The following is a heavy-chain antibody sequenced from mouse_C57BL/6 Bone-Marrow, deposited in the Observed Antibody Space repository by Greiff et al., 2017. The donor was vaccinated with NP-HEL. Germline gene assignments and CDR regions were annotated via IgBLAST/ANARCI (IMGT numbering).Heavy chain of an antibody. Sequence: EVQLQESGPELVKPGASVKISCKASGYSFTGYYMNWVKQSPEKSLEWIGEINPSTGGTTYNQKFKAKATLTVDKSSSTAYMQLKSLTSEDSAVYYCAQLFFDYWGQGTTLTVSS. D-gene: IGHD4-1*02. CDR1: GYSFTGYY. J-gene: IGHJ2*01. CDR2: INPSTGGT. CDR3: AQLFFDY. V-gene: IGHV1-42*01.